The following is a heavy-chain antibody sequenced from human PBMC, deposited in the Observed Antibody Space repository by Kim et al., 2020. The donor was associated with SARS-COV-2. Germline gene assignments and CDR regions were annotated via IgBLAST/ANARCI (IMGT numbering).Heavy chain of an antibody. Sequence: SETLSLTCTVSGGSVSSGSYYWSWIRQPPGKGLEWIGYIYYSGSTNYNPSLKSRVTISVDTSKNQFSLKLSSVTAADTAVYYCAREHLSNFWSGYGPAGAFDIWGQGTMVTVSS. V-gene: IGHV4-61*01. D-gene: IGHD3-3*01. CDR3: AREHLSNFWSGYGPAGAFDI. CDR2: IYYSGST. CDR1: GGSVSSGSYY. J-gene: IGHJ3*02.